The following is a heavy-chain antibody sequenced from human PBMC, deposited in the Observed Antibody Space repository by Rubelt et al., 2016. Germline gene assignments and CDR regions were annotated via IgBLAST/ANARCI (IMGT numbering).Heavy chain of an antibody. CDR3: ARDRIRIAARQGWYFDL. Sequence: QVQLVQSGAEVKKPGASVKVSCTASGYTFTSYGISWVRQAPAQGLEWMGWISAYHDNTNYAQKRQGRVTMTTDTSTGTAYMGLRSLRSDDTAVYYCARDRIRIAARQGWYFDLWGRGTLVTVSS. CDR1: GYTFTSYG. J-gene: IGHJ2*01. D-gene: IGHD6-6*01. V-gene: IGHV1-18*01. CDR2: ISAYHDNT.